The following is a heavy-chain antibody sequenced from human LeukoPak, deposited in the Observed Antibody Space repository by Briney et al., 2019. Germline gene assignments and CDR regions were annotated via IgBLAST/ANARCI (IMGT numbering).Heavy chain of an antibody. CDR3: ARAAYSGRSPYYFDY. J-gene: IGHJ4*02. CDR2: ISAYNGNT. D-gene: IGHD1-26*01. Sequence: GASVEVSCKASGYTFTSYGLSWVRQAPGQGLEWMGWISAYNGNTNYAQKLQGRVTLTTDTSTSTAYMELRSLRSDDTAVYYCARAAYSGRSPYYFDYWGQGTLVTVSS. CDR1: GYTFTSYG. V-gene: IGHV1-18*01.